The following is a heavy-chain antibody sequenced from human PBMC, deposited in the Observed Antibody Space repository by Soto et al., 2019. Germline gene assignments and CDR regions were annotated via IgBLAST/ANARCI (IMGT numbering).Heavy chain of an antibody. CDR3: ARRYGSAFDI. J-gene: IGHJ3*02. CDR2: IYYSGST. V-gene: IGHV4-59*01. D-gene: IGHD3-10*01. CDR1: GGSISSYY. Sequence: SETLSLTCTVSGGSISSYYWSWILQLPWKGLEWIGYIYYSGSTNYNPSLKSRVTISVDTSKNQFSLKLSSVTAADTAVYYCARRYGSAFDIWGQGTMVTVSS.